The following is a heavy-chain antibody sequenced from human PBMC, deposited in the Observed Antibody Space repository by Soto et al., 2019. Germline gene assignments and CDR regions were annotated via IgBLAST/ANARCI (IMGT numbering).Heavy chain of an antibody. V-gene: IGHV3-48*04. D-gene: IGHD6-19*01. J-gene: IGHJ4*02. CDR3: ARFSSGMEY. CDR2: ISSSSSTI. CDR1: GFTSSDYS. Sequence: EVQLVESGGGLVQPGGSLRLSCAVSGFTSSDYSMNWVRQAPGKGLEWVSYISSSSSTIYYADSAKGRFTISRDNAKKSLYLQMNSLRAEDTAVYYCARFSSGMEYWGQGTLVTVSS.